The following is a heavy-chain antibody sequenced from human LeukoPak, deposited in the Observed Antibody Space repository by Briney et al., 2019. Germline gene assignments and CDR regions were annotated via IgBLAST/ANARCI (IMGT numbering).Heavy chain of an antibody. CDR1: GFTFSSYA. Sequence: GGSLRLSCAASGFTFSSYAMHWVRQAPGKGLEWVSGISWNSGSIGYADSVKGRFTISRDNAKNSLYLQMNSLRAEDTALYYCAKARGGIFGVVPPPDYWGQGTLVTVSS. J-gene: IGHJ4*02. D-gene: IGHD3-3*01. CDR3: AKARGGIFGVVPPPDY. V-gene: IGHV3-9*01. CDR2: ISWNSGSI.